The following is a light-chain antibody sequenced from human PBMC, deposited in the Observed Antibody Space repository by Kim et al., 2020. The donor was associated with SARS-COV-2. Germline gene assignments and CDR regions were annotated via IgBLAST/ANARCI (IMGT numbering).Light chain of an antibody. Sequence: SYELTQPPSVSVSPGQTASITCSGDKLGDKYACWYQQKPCQSPVLVIYQDSKRPSGIPERFSGSNSGNTATLTISGTQAMDEADYYCQAWDSSTAPYVFGTGTKVTVL. V-gene: IGLV3-1*01. CDR2: QDS. CDR1: KLGDKY. J-gene: IGLJ1*01. CDR3: QAWDSSTAPYV.